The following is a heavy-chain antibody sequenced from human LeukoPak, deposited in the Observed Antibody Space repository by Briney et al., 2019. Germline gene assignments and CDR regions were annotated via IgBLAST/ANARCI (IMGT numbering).Heavy chain of an antibody. D-gene: IGHD3-22*01. V-gene: IGHV4-59*01. Sequence: SETLSLTCTVSGGSISSYYWSWIRQPPGKGLEWIGYIYYSGSTNYNPSLKSRVTISVDTSKNQFSLKLSSVTAADTAVYYCARARYYYDSSGYYMPDYFDYWGQGTLVTVSS. CDR2: IYYSGST. J-gene: IGHJ4*02. CDR3: ARARYYYDSSGYYMPDYFDY. CDR1: GGSISSYY.